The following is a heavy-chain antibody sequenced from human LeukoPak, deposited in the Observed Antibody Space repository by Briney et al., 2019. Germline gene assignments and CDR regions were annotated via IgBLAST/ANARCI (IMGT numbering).Heavy chain of an antibody. CDR1: GGSISSGDYY. Sequence: PSETLSLTCTVSGGSISSGDYYWSWIRQPPGKGLEWIAYMYYSGSTYYNPSLKSRVTMSADTSKNQLSLKLSSVTAADTAVYYCARPYYLDSRMAPGGQGFLVTVPS. J-gene: IGHJ5*02. V-gene: IGHV4-30-4*01. CDR2: MYYSGST. D-gene: IGHD3-22*01. CDR3: ARPYYLDSRMAP.